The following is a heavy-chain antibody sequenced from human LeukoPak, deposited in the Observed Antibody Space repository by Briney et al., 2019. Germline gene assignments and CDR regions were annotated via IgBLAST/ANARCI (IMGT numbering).Heavy chain of an antibody. D-gene: IGHD5-18*01. CDR3: ARDHTANDAFDI. V-gene: IGHV3-23*01. J-gene: IGHJ3*02. CDR2: ISGSGIST. CDR1: GFTFSSYA. Sequence: GGSLRLSCAASGFTFSSYAMSWVRQAPGKGLEWVSTISGSGISTYYADSVKGRFTISRDNSTNTLYLQMNSLRAEDTALYYCARDHTANDAFDIWGQGTMVTVSS.